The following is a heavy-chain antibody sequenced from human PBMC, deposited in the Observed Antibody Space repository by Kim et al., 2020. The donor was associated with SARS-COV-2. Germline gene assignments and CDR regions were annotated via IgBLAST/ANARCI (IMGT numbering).Heavy chain of an antibody. D-gene: IGHD5-18*01. Sequence: SETLSLTCAVYGGSFSGYYWSWIRQPPGKGLEWIGEINHSGSTNYNPSLKSRVTISVDTSKNQFSLKLSSVTAADTAVYYCARGQGRGYSYGRPPTYFDYWGQGTLVTVSS. CDR3: ARGQGRGYSYGRPPTYFDY. CDR2: INHSGST. CDR1: GGSFSGYY. V-gene: IGHV4-34*01. J-gene: IGHJ4*02.